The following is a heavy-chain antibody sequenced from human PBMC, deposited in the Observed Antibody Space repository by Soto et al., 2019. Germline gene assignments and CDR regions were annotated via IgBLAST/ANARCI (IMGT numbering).Heavy chain of an antibody. CDR3: PKEWVAGTLFY. J-gene: IGHJ4*02. Sequence: EVQLLESGGSLVQLGGSLRLSCIGSGFTFSNYAINWVRQTPGKGLEWVSVITGNGGYTPYADSVKGRFTISKDNSKDKRYLQMNTLGVEDTAVYYCPKEWVAGTLFYWGQGTRVIVSS. CDR2: ITGNGGYT. CDR1: GFTFSNYA. V-gene: IGHV3-23*01. D-gene: IGHD6-13*01.